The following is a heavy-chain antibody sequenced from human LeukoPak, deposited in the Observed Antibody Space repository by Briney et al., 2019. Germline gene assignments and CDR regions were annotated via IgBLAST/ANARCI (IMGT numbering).Heavy chain of an antibody. CDR1: GYTFTGYY. CDR3: ARVLGSGSGSRNRFDP. CDR2: INPNSGGT. Sequence: GASVKVSCKASGYTFTGYYMHWVRQAPGQGLEWMGWINPNSGGTNYAQKFQGRVTMTRDTSISTAYMELSRLRSDDTAVYYCARVLGSGSGSRNRFDPWGQGTLVTVSS. J-gene: IGHJ5*02. D-gene: IGHD3-10*01. V-gene: IGHV1-2*02.